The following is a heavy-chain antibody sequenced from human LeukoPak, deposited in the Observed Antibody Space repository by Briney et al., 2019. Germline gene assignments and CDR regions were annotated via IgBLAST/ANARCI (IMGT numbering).Heavy chain of an antibody. CDR1: AGCFSAYY. CDR3: AEIAAAGTLFDY. Sequence: SETLSLNCAVYAGCFSAYYWGWIRQPPGKGLEWIGEINHSGSTNYHPSLKSRVTISEDTSKNHFILKRSSVTAADTAVYECAEIAAAGTLFDYWGQGTLVTVSS. D-gene: IGHD6-13*01. CDR2: INHSGST. J-gene: IGHJ4*02. V-gene: IGHV4-34*01.